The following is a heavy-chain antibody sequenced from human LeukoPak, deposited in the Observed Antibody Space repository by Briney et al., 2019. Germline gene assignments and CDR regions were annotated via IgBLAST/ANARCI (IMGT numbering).Heavy chain of an antibody. CDR1: GFTFSSYG. D-gene: IGHD1-26*01. J-gene: IGHJ4*02. Sequence: GGSLRLSCAASGFTFSSYGMHWVRQAPGKGLEWVAFIRYDGSNKYYADSVKGRFTISRDNSKNSLYLQMNSLRAEDTAVYYCAREDSGSYSVWGQGTLVTVSS. CDR3: AREDSGSYSV. V-gene: IGHV3-30*02. CDR2: IRYDGSNK.